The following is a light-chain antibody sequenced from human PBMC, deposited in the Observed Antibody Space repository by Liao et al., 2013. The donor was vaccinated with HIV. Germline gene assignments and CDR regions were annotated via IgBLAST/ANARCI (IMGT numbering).Light chain of an antibody. V-gene: IGLV3-21*01. Sequence: SYELTQPPSVSVAPGKTARITCGGNNIGAEAVHWYRQKPGQAPMMVIYYNSDRPSGIPERFSGSNSGNMATLIISRVEAGDEADYYCQLWDSSSDHFVFGTGTKVTVL. CDR3: QLWDSSSDHFV. CDR1: NIGAEA. CDR2: YNS. J-gene: IGLJ1*01.